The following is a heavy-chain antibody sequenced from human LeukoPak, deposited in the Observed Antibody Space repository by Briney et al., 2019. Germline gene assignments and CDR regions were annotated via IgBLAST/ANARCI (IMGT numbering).Heavy chain of an antibody. J-gene: IGHJ4*02. Sequence: PGGSLKLSCEASGFTFRSYAMTWFRQAPGEGREWALAISGSGTSTYYADSVKGRFTISRDNSKNTLYLQMNSLRAEVTAVYYCEGTYYYDSSDDYWGQGTLVTVSS. CDR2: ISGSGTST. CDR1: GFTFRSYA. CDR3: EGTYYYDSSDDY. D-gene: IGHD3-22*01. V-gene: IGHV3-23*01.